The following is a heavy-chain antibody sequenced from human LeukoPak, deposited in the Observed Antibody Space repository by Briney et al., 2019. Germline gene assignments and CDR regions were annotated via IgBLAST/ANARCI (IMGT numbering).Heavy chain of an antibody. Sequence: SGTLSLTCAVSGGSITSANWWSWVRQPPGKGLEWIGSIYDSGSTYYNPSLKSRVTISVDTSKNQFSLKLNSVTAADTAVYYCARHYGPWGQGTLVTVSS. CDR3: ARHYGP. CDR1: GGSITSANW. CDR2: IYDSGST. D-gene: IGHD3-16*01. J-gene: IGHJ5*02. V-gene: IGHV4-4*02.